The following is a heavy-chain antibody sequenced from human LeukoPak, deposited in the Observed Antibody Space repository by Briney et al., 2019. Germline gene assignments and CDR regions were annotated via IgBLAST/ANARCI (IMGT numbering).Heavy chain of an antibody. CDR1: AFTFSSSA. Sequence: GGSLRLTCAAFAFTFSSSALTWVRQAPGKGLEWVPAISGSGGSTYYADSVKGRFTISRDNSKNTLYLQMNSLRAEDTAVYYCAKVGYSSSWYYWGQGTLVTVSS. V-gene: IGHV3-23*01. CDR2: ISGSGGST. J-gene: IGHJ4*02. D-gene: IGHD6-13*01. CDR3: AKVGYSSSWYY.